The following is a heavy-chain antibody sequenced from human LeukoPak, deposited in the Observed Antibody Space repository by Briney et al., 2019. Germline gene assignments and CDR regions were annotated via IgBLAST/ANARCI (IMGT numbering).Heavy chain of an antibody. CDR1: GLTFSSYG. J-gene: IGHJ4*02. Sequence: PGGSLRLSCAASGLTFSSYGMHWVRQAPGKGLEWVAVIRYDGSNKYYADSVKGRFTISRDNSKNTLYLQMNSLRAEDTAVYYCAKDGGSYYFDYWGQGTLVTVSS. V-gene: IGHV3-33*06. D-gene: IGHD1-26*01. CDR2: IRYDGSNK. CDR3: AKDGGSYYFDY.